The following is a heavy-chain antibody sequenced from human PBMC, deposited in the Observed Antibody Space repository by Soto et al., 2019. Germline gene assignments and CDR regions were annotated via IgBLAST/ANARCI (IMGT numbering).Heavy chain of an antibody. Sequence: QVQLQESGPGLVKPSGTLSLTCAVSGGSISSSRWWSWVRQPPGKGLEWIGEINHSGSTNYNPSLKSRVTISVDKSKNEFSLNLSSVTAADMAMYHCASGYGSGSYGWLDTWGQGTLVTVSS. V-gene: IGHV4-4*02. D-gene: IGHD3-10*01. J-gene: IGHJ5*02. CDR2: INHSGST. CDR3: ASGYGSGSYGWLDT. CDR1: GGSISSSRW.